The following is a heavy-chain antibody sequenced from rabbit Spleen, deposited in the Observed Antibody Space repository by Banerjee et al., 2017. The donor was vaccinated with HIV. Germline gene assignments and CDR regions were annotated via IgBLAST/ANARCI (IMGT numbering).Heavy chain of an antibody. CDR1: GFSFSNNYY. V-gene: IGHV1S40*01. J-gene: IGHJ2*01. CDR3: ARNYVNVFDP. D-gene: IGHD1-1*01. CDR2: VDSGDGDT. Sequence: QSLEESGGDLVKPGASLTLTCTASGFSFSNNYYMSWVRQAPGKGLEWIACVDSGDGDTYYANWAKGRFTISKTSSTTVTLQMTSLTAADTATYFCARNYVNVFDPWGPGTLVTVS.